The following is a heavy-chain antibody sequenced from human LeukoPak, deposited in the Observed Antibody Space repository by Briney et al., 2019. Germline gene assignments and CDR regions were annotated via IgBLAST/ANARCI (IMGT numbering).Heavy chain of an antibody. V-gene: IGHV4-30-2*01. D-gene: IGHD3/OR15-3a*01. CDR2: IYHSGST. CDR3: ARGLARDAFDI. CDR1: GGSISSGGYS. Sequence: PSETLSLTCAVSGGSISSGGYSWSRIRQPPGKGLEWIGYIYHSGSTYYNPSLKSRVTISVDRSKNQFSLKLSSVTAADTAVYYCARGLARDAFDIWGQGTMVTVSS. J-gene: IGHJ3*02.